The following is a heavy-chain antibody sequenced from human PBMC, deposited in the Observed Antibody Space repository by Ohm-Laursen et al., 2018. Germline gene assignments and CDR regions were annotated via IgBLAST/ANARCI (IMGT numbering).Heavy chain of an antibody. J-gene: IGHJ4*02. CDR2: IYYSGST. V-gene: IGHV4-59*08. D-gene: IGHD6-19*01. CDR3: ARLTAVAGINSGVFDY. CDR1: RGSISSYY. Sequence: SDTLSLTCTVSRGSISSYYWSWIRQPPGKGLEWIGYIYYSGSTNYNPSLKSRATISVDTSKNQFSLKLSSVTGADTALYYCARLTAVAGINSGVFDYWGQGTLVTVSS.